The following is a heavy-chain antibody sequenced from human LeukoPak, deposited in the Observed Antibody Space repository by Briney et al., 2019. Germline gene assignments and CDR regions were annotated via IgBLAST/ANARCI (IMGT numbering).Heavy chain of an antibody. D-gene: IGHD6-6*01. J-gene: IGHJ4*02. V-gene: IGHV4-39*07. CDR1: GGSISSSSYY. CDR2: IYYSGST. Sequence: PSETLSLTCTVSGGSISSSSYYWGWIRQPPGKGLEWIGSIYYSGSTYYNPSLKSRVTISVDTSKNQFSLKLSSVTAADTAVYYCARRTAANYIAARLRKYFFDYWGQGTLVTVSS. CDR3: ARRTAANYIAARLRKYFFDY.